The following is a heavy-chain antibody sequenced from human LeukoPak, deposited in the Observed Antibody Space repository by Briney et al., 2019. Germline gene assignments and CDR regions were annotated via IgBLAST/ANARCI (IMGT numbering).Heavy chain of an antibody. J-gene: IGHJ4*02. CDR3: AAATGHDSSGGPGY. CDR1: GFTFTSSA. Sequence: GTSVKVSCKASGFTFTSSAMQWVLQARGQRPEWIGWIVVGSGNTNYAQKFQERVTITRDMSTSTAYMELSSLRSEDTAVYYCAAATGHDSSGGPGYWGQGTLVTVSS. CDR2: IVVGSGNT. D-gene: IGHD3-22*01. V-gene: IGHV1-58*02.